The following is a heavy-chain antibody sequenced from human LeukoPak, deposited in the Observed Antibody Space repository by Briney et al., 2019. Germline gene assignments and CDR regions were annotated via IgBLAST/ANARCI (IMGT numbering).Heavy chain of an antibody. CDR1: GGSISSGGYY. CDR2: IYYSGST. V-gene: IGHV4-31*03. D-gene: IGHD3-10*01. J-gene: IGHJ4*02. Sequence: SQTLSLTCTVSGGSISSGGYYWSWIRQHPGKGLEWIGYIYYSGSTYYNPSLKSRVTISVDTSKNQFSLKLSSVTAADTAVYCCASSRGSGSFYFDYWGQGTLVTVSS. CDR3: ASSRGSGSFYFDY.